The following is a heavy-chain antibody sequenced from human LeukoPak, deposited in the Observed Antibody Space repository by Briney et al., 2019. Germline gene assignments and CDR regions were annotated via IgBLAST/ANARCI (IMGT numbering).Heavy chain of an antibody. D-gene: IGHD3-22*01. J-gene: IGHJ4*02. V-gene: IGHV3-7*01. CDR3: ATSHDSSGNN. Sequence: GGSLRLSCAASGFTFSSYWMAWVRQAPGKGLERVGNINQDGGAKFSVDSVKGRFTISRDNARNSLYLQMNNLRVEDTGIYYCATSHDSSGNNWGQGTLVTVSS. CDR1: GFTFSSYW. CDR2: INQDGGAK.